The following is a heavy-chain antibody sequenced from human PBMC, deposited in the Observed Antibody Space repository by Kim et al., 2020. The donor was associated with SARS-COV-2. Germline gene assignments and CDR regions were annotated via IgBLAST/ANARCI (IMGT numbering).Heavy chain of an antibody. Sequence: SETLSLTCAVSGGSLSGYYWSWIRQPPGKGLEWLGYIYHTGSTNYNPSLKSRLTISIDTSKNQFSLKLSSVTAAETAAYYCARAGRTILSGRVDDDWNFDLSGRSTLVTVTS. V-gene: IGHV4-59*01. J-gene: IGHJ2*01. CDR1: GGSLSGYY. CDR2: IYHTGST. CDR3: ARAGRTILSGRVDDDWNFDL. D-gene: IGHD3-10*01.